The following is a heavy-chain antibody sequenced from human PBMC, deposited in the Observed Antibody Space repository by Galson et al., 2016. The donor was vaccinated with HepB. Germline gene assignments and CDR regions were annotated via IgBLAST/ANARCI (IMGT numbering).Heavy chain of an antibody. CDR3: ARDRRSGSYGDDFHI. Sequence: SLRLSCAASGFPFSSYGIHWVRQAPGKGLEWVAVIWYDGSRKSYVDSVRGRFTISRDNFKNMVYLQMNSLRAEDTAVYYCARDRRSGSYGDDFHIWGQGTMVTVSS. CDR1: GFPFSSYG. V-gene: IGHV3-33*01. CDR2: IWYDGSRK. D-gene: IGHD1-26*01. J-gene: IGHJ3*02.